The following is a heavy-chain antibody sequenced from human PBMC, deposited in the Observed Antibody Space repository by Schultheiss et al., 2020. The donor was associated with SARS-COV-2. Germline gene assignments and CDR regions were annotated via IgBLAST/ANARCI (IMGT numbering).Heavy chain of an antibody. Sequence: GGSLRLSCAASGFTFSSYGMHWVRQAPGKGLEWVAVISYDGSNKYYADSVKGRFTISRDNSKNTLYLQMNSLRAEDTAVYYCASATYYYDSSGEWEMYYWGQGTLVTVSS. CDR1: GFTFSSYG. J-gene: IGHJ4*02. CDR2: ISYDGSNK. D-gene: IGHD3-22*01. V-gene: IGHV3-30*03. CDR3: ASATYYYDSSGEWEMYY.